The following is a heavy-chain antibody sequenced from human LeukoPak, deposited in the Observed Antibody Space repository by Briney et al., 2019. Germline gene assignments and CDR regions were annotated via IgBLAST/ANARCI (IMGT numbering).Heavy chain of an antibody. J-gene: IGHJ4*02. CDR3: AREIVGAPIDY. D-gene: IGHD1-26*01. CDR2: IRSSGSII. Sequence: GGSLRLSCAASGFTFSNYEMNWVRQAPGKGLEWVSYIRSSGSIIYYADSVKGRFTISRDNAKNSLYLQMNSLRAEDTALYYCAREIVGAPIDYWGQGTLVTVSS. CDR1: GFTFSNYE. V-gene: IGHV3-48*03.